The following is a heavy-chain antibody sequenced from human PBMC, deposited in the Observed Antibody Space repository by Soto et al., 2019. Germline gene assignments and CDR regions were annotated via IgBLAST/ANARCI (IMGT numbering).Heavy chain of an antibody. D-gene: IGHD6-13*01. CDR2: INWNGGST. J-gene: IGHJ6*03. CDR1: GFTFDDYG. V-gene: IGHV3-20*01. CDR3: ARPRSAGYYYYMDV. Sequence: GGSLRLSCAASGFTFDDYGMSWVRQAPGKGLEWVSGINWNGGSTGYADSVKGRFTISRDNAKNSLYLQMNSLRAEDTALYHCARPRSAGYYYYMDVWGKGTTVTVSS.